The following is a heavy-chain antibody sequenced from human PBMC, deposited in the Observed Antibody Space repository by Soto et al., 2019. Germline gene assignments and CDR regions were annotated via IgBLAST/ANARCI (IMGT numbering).Heavy chain of an antibody. Sequence: QLQLQESGSRLVKPSQTLSLTCAVSGGSISSGGYSWSWIRQPPGKGLEWIGYIYHSGGTYYNPYIKSRVTISVDRSKNQFSLKLSCVTAADTAVYYCARSLDIVLVPAAMQVGWFDPWGQGTLVTVSS. J-gene: IGHJ5*02. CDR3: ARSLDIVLVPAAMQVGWFDP. CDR2: IYHSGGT. V-gene: IGHV4-30-2*01. D-gene: IGHD2-2*03. CDR1: GGSISSGGYS.